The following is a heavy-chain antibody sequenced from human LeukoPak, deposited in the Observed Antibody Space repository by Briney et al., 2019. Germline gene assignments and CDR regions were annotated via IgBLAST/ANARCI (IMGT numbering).Heavy chain of an antibody. J-gene: IGHJ3*02. CDR2: ISSSSSYI. D-gene: IGHD4-17*01. Sequence: GGSLRLSCAASGFTFSSYSMNWVRQAPGKGLEWVSSISSSSSYIYYADSVKGRFTISRDNAKNSLYLQMNSLRAEDTAVCYCARAKDYGDYRDAFDIWGQGTMVTVSS. CDR1: GFTFSSYS. CDR3: ARAKDYGDYRDAFDI. V-gene: IGHV3-21*01.